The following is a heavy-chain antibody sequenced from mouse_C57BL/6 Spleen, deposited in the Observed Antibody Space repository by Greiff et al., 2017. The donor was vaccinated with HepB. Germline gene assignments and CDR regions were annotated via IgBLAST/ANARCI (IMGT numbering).Heavy chain of an antibody. CDR3: ARSREYSNSWYFDV. D-gene: IGHD2-5*01. Sequence: QVQLQQSGAELVRPGASVKLSCKASGYTFTDYYINWVKQRPGQGLEWIARIYPGSGNTYYNEKFKGKATLTAEKSSSTAYMQLSSLTSEDSAVYVCARSREYSNSWYFDVWGTGTTVTVSS. CDR2: IYPGSGNT. J-gene: IGHJ1*03. CDR1: GYTFTDYY. V-gene: IGHV1-76*01.